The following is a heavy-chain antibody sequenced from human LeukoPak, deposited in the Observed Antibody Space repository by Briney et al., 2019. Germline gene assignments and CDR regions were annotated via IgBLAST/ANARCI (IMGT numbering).Heavy chain of an antibody. CDR3: ASFILTGSINWFDP. V-gene: IGHV4-4*02. D-gene: IGHD3-9*01. Sequence: SETLSLTCAVSGGSISSSNWWSWVRQPPGKGLEWIGGIYHSGSTNYNPSLKSRVTISVDKSKNQFSLKLSSVTAADTAVYYCASFILTGSINWFDPWGQGTLVTVSS. CDR1: GGSISSSNW. CDR2: IYHSGST. J-gene: IGHJ5*02.